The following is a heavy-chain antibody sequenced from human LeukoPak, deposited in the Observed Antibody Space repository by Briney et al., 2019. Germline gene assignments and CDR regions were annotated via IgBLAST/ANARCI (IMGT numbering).Heavy chain of an antibody. J-gene: IGHJ4*02. CDR3: ARNSGGNFYFDY. CDR1: GFTFSDYY. V-gene: IGHV3-11*03. Sequence: GGSLRLSCAASGFTFSDYYMSWVRQAPGKGLEWVSYISSSSSYTNYADSVKGRFTISRDNAKNSLYLQMNSLRAEDTAVYYCARNSGGNFYFDYWGQGTLVTVSS. CDR2: ISSSSSYT. D-gene: IGHD4-23*01.